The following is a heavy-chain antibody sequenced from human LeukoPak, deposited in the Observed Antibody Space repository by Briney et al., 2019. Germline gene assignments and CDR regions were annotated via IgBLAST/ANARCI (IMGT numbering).Heavy chain of an antibody. J-gene: IGHJ5*02. CDR1: GGSISSYY. Sequence: SETLSLTCTVSGGSISSYYWSWIRQPPGKGLEWIGHIYGSESTNYNPSLKSRVTLSVDTSKNQFSLKLSSVTAADTAVYYCAREGTSGTHLNWFDPWGQGTLVTVSS. V-gene: IGHV4-59*01. D-gene: IGHD1-1*01. CDR2: IYGSEST. CDR3: AREGTSGTHLNWFDP.